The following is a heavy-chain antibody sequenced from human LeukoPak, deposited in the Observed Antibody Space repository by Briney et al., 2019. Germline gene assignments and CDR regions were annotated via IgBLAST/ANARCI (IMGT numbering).Heavy chain of an antibody. J-gene: IGHJ5*02. CDR3: ARDPGGSGPAS. CDR1: GGSISSLNYH. CDR2: IYTSGST. Sequence: QVQLQESGPGLVKPSRTLSLTCTVSGGSISSLNYHWTWIRQPAGKGLELIGRIYTSGSTNYSPPFKSRVTISIDTSKNQFSLKLSSVTAADTAVYYCARDPGGSGPASWGPGTLVTVSS. D-gene: IGHD6-19*01. V-gene: IGHV4-61*02.